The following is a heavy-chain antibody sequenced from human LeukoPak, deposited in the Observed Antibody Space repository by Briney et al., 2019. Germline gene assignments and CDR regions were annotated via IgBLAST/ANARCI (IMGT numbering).Heavy chain of an antibody. V-gene: IGHV4-59*01. D-gene: IGHD3-10*01. CDR2: IFNSADI. Sequence: PSETLSLTCTVSGVSISSNYWSWIRQPPGEGLECIGYIFNSADIRYNPSLQSRVTISVDTSKNQFSLKLSSVTAADTAIYFCASLNYHGSGSPFDYWGQGMLVTV. J-gene: IGHJ4*02. CDR1: GVSISSNY. CDR3: ASLNYHGSGSPFDY.